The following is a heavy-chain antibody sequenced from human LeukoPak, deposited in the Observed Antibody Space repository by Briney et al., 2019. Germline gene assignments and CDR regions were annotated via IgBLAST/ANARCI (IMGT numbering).Heavy chain of an antibody. D-gene: IGHD5-12*01. V-gene: IGHV3-7*01. CDR2: IKQEGSEK. J-gene: IGHJ5*02. Sequence: GGSLRLSCAASGFSFHSHWMSWVRQAPGKGLEWVANIKQEGSEKFYVDSVKGRFTISRDNAKNSLYLQMNSLRAEDTGIYYCARENRDGYNPYNWFDPWGQGTLVTVSS. CDR1: GFSFHSHW. CDR3: ARENRDGYNPYNWFDP.